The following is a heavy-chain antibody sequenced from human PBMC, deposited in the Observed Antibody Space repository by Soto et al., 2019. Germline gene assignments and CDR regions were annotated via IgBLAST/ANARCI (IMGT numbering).Heavy chain of an antibody. CDR2: ISSSGSTI. CDR3: AREYNWNYPWFDP. Sequence: GGSLRLSCAASGFTFSDYYMSWIRQAPGEGLEWVSYISSSGSTIYYADSVKGRFTISRDNAKNSLYLQMNSLRAEDTAVYYCAREYNWNYPWFDPWGQGTLVTVSS. J-gene: IGHJ5*02. D-gene: IGHD1-7*01. V-gene: IGHV3-11*01. CDR1: GFTFSDYY.